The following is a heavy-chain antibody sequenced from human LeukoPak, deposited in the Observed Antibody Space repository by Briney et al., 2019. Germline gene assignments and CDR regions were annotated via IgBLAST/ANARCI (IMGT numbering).Heavy chain of an antibody. CDR2: VFTSGYT. D-gene: IGHD3-10*01. CDR3: ARDGDYGSPYGS. Sequence: SETLSLTCTVSGGSISSYYWSWIRQPAGKGLEWIGRVFTSGYTNYNPSLKSRVSISLDTSENQFSLKLTSVTAADTAMYYCARDGDYGSPYGSWGQGILVTVSS. CDR1: GGSISSYY. J-gene: IGHJ5*02. V-gene: IGHV4-4*07.